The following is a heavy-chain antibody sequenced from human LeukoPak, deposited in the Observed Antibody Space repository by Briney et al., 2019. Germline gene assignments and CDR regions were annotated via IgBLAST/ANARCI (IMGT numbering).Heavy chain of an antibody. CDR3: ARGSSGYDILTGYYRL. CDR2: INPSSGST. V-gene: IGHV1-46*01. D-gene: IGHD3-9*01. Sequence: ASVKVSCKASGYTFTSYYIHWVRQAPGQGLEWMGTINPSSGSTSYAQKFQGRVTMTRHTSTSTVYMELSSLRSEDTAVYYCARGSSGYDILTGYYRLWGQGTLVTVSS. J-gene: IGHJ4*02. CDR1: GYTFTSYY.